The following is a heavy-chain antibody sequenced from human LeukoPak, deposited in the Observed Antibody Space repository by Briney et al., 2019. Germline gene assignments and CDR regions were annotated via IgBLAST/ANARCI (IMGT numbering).Heavy chain of an antibody. J-gene: IGHJ4*02. CDR1: GFIFRDHS. CDR2: ISSDDSNI. D-gene: IGHD1-26*01. V-gene: IGHV3-30*01. CDR3: VRGRGSGSYLVDY. Sequence: GGSLRLSCAASGFIFRDHSLHWVRLPPGKGLEWVALISSDDSNIRYADPVKGRFTISRDSSKSTVDLQLNSLRYEDTAVYYCVRGRGSGSYLVDYWGQGTLVTVSS.